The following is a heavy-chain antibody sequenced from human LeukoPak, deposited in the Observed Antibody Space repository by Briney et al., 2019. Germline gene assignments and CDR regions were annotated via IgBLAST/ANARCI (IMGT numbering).Heavy chain of an antibody. D-gene: IGHD3-22*01. CDR3: VLKWLNHAGRF. V-gene: IGHV3-7*01. J-gene: IGHJ4*02. CDR1: GFTFSSYA. CDR2: IKQDGSEK. Sequence: TGGSLRLSCAASGFTFSSYAMSWVRQAPGKGLEWVANIKQDGSEKYYVDSVKGQFTISRDNAKNSLYLQMNSLRAEDTAVYYCVLKWLNHAGRFWGQGTLVTVSS.